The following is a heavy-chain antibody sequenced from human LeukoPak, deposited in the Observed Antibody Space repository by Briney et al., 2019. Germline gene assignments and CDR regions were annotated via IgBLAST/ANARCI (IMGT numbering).Heavy chain of an antibody. Sequence: GGSLRLSCAASGFTFSTYAMNWVRQAPGKGLEWVSGISGSGDSTYYADSVKGRFTISRDNSKNTLYLQMNSLKTEDTAVYYCTTDRQQLGFGYWGQGTLVTVSS. CDR3: TTDRQQLGFGY. CDR2: ISGSGDST. J-gene: IGHJ4*02. D-gene: IGHD6-13*01. V-gene: IGHV3-23*01. CDR1: GFTFSTYA.